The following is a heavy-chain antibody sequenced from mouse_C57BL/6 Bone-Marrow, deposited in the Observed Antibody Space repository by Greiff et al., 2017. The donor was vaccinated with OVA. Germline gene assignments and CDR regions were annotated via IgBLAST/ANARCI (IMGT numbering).Heavy chain of an antibody. CDR2: IYPGNSDT. Sequence: VQLQQSGTVLARPGASVKMSCKTSGYTFTSYWMHWVKQRPGQGLEWIGAIYPGNSDTSYNQKFKGKAKLTAVTSASPAYMELSSLTNEDSAVYYCTVKSSPWYFDVWGTGTTVTVSS. V-gene: IGHV1-5*01. D-gene: IGHD1-1*01. J-gene: IGHJ1*03. CDR1: GYTFTSYW. CDR3: TVKSSPWYFDV.